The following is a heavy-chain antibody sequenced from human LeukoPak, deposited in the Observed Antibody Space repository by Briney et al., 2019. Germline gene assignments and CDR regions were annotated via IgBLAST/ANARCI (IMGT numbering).Heavy chain of an antibody. CDR3: ARDRGTYTYGGFDY. CDR2: VYYSGST. V-gene: IGHV4-59*01. J-gene: IGHJ4*02. CDR1: GGSTDHYV. Sequence: PSETLSLTCTVSGGSTDHYVWNWIRQTPGKGLEWIGYVYYSGSTVYNPSLQSRVSISIDTSKKQISLKLSSVTAADTAVYYCARDRGTYTYGGFDYWGQGTLVSVSS. D-gene: IGHD3-16*01.